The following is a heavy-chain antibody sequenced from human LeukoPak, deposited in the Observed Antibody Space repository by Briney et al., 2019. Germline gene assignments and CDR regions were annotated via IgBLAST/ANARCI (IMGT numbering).Heavy chain of an antibody. CDR1: GGSISSYY. CDR2: IYYSGST. V-gene: IGHV4-59*12. CDR3: ARLRVNMMMDIVVVPAATFDDAFDI. Sequence: SETLSLTCTVSGGSISSYYWSWIRQPPGKGLEWLGYIYYSGSTNYNPSLKSRVTISVDTSKNQFSLKLSSVTAADTAVYYCARLRVNMMMDIVVVPAATFDDAFDIWGQGTMVTVSS. J-gene: IGHJ3*02. D-gene: IGHD2-2*03.